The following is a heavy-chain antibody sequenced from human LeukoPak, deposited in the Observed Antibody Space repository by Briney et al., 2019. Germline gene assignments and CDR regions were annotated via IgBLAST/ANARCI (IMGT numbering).Heavy chain of an antibody. V-gene: IGHV3-66*01. Sequence: GGSLRLSCAASGFTFSGSAMSWVRQAPGKGLEWVSHIQGGGSTYHADSVKGRFIISRDSSKNTLYLQMSSLRVEDTAVYYCARDHYAYGADWGQGTLVTVSS. CDR2: IQGGGST. CDR3: ARDHYAYGAD. CDR1: GFTFSGSA. J-gene: IGHJ4*02. D-gene: IGHD3-10*01.